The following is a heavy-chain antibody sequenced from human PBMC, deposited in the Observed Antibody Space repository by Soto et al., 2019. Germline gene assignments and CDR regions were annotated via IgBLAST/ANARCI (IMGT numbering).Heavy chain of an antibody. J-gene: IGHJ6*02. D-gene: IGHD2-2*01. CDR3: ASLGCSSTSCSADYYHGMDV. Sequence: SVKVSCKASGGTLSNNAISWVRQAPGQGLEWVGGIIPIFGTADYAQKFQGRVTITADESTSTAYMELSSLRSEDTAMYYCASLGCSSTSCSADYYHGMDVWGQGTTVTVSS. V-gene: IGHV1-69*13. CDR1: GGTLSNNA. CDR2: IIPIFGTA.